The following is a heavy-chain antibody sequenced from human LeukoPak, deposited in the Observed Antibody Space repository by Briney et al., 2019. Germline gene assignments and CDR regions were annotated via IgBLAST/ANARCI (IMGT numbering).Heavy chain of an antibody. CDR3: ASLYGDDNY. V-gene: IGHV3-30*02. CDR1: GFTFSSYG. CDR2: IRYDGSNK. D-gene: IGHD4-17*01. Sequence: GGSLRLSCAASGFTFSSYGMHWVRQAPGKGLEWVAFIRYDGSNKYYADSVKGRFTISRDNSKNTLYLHVNSLRPEDTAVYYCASLYGDDNYWGQGTLVTVSS. J-gene: IGHJ4*02.